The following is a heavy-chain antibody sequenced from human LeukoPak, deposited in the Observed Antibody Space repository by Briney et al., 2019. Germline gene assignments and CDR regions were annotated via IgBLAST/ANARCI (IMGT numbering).Heavy chain of an antibody. CDR1: VFAFINAW. D-gene: IGHD3-10*01. CDR2: IQGKADGETT. Sequence: GGSLRLSCAASVFAFINAWVSCVRQAPGKGLGWVAPIQGKADGETTDYAAPVKGKFTISRDDSKHTLYLQVNSVKTEDPGVYYCITVPNGCDAKEFVNWGQGEILTASS. J-gene: IGHJ3*01. V-gene: IGHV3-15*01. CDR3: ITVPNGCDAKEFVN.